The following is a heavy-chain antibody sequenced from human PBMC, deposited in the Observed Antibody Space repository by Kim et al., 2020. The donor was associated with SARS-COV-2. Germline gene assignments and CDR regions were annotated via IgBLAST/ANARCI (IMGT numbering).Heavy chain of an antibody. D-gene: IGHD3-3*01. Sequence: GGSLRLSCAASGFTFSSYSMNWVRQAPGKGLEWVSSISSSSSYIYYADSVKGRFTISRDNAKNSLYLQMNSLRAEDTAVYYCARGELYYDFWSGLPAGCWFDPWGQGTLVTVSS. CDR3: ARGELYYDFWSGLPAGCWFDP. J-gene: IGHJ5*02. V-gene: IGHV3-21*01. CDR1: GFTFSSYS. CDR2: ISSSSSYI.